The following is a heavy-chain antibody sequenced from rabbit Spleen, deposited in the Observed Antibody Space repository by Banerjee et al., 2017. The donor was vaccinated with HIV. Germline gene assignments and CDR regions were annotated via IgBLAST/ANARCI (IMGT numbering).Heavy chain of an antibody. D-gene: IGHD8-1*01. J-gene: IGHJ3*01. CDR1: GFPFSDKA. CDR3: ARDTGSSFSSYGMDL. CDR2: IYAARGTT. Sequence: QEQLVESGGGLVKPGASLTLTCKASGFPFSDKAVMCWVRQAPGKGLEWIGIIYAARGTTDYASWVNGRFTISSDNAQSTVDLKMTSLTAADTATYFCARDTGSSFSSYGMDLWGQGTLVTVS. V-gene: IGHV1S47*01.